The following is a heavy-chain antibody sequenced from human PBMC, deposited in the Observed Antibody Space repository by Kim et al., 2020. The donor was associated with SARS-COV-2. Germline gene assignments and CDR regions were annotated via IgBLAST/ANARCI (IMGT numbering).Heavy chain of an antibody. CDR1: GYTFTSYG. J-gene: IGHJ6*02. Sequence: ASVKVSCKASGYTFTSYGISWVRQAPGQGLEWMGWISAYNGNTNYAQKLQGRVTMTTDTSTSTAYMELRSLRSDDTAVYYCARSMVRGVIITPFGMDVWGQGTTVTVSS. CDR3: ARSMVRGVIITPFGMDV. CDR2: ISAYNGNT. V-gene: IGHV1-18*01. D-gene: IGHD3-10*01.